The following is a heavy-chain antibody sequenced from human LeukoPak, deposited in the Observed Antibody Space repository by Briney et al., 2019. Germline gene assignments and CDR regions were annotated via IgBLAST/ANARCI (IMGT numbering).Heavy chain of an antibody. D-gene: IGHD2-15*01. CDR3: ARVVASTSIDS. CDR1: GDSINNYY. J-gene: IGHJ4*02. V-gene: IGHV4-59*01. CDR2: INYSGST. Sequence: PSETLSLTCTVSGDSINNYYWSWIRQPPGKGLEWIGNINYSGSTNSNPSLKSRATISVDMSRKHFFLDLSSVTAADTAVYYCARVVASTSIDSWGQGTLVTVSS.